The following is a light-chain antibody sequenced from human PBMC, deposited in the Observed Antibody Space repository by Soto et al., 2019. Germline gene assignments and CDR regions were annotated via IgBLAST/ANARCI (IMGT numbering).Light chain of an antibody. CDR3: FSYTANDNWV. CDR1: NSDVGRYNS. CDR2: AVR. Sequence: QSVLTQPHSVSGSPGQSVTISCTGTNSDVGRYNSVSWYQQLPGKAPKIIISAVRQRPSGVPDRFSGSKSGNTASLTISGLQADDEADYFCFSYTANDNWVFGGGTKVTAL. J-gene: IGLJ3*02. V-gene: IGLV2-11*01.